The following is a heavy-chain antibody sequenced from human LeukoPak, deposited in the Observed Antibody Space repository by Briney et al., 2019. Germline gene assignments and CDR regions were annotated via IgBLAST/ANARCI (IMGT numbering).Heavy chain of an antibody. V-gene: IGHV4-59*01. CDR3: ARARVYSSTWSEFDY. CDR2: IYYSGST. D-gene: IGHD6-13*01. CDR1: GGSISSYY. J-gene: IGHJ4*02. Sequence: SETLSLTCTVSGGSISSYYWSWIRQPPGKGLEWIGYIYYSGSTNYNPSLKSRVTISVDTFKNQFSLKLSSVTAADTAVYYCARARVYSSTWSEFDYWGQGTLVTASS.